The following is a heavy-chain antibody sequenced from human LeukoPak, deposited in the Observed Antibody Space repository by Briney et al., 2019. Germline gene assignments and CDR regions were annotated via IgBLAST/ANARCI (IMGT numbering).Heavy chain of an antibody. V-gene: IGHV3-30-3*01. CDR2: MSYDGSNK. CDR3: ARGIVVVPAGFDY. J-gene: IGHJ4*02. Sequence: GGSLRLSCAASGFTFSSYAMHWVRQAPGKGLEWVAVMSYDGSNKYYADSVKGRFTISRDNAKNSLYLQMNSLRAEDTAVYYCARGIVVVPAGFDYWGQGTLVTVSS. D-gene: IGHD2-2*01. CDR1: GFTFSSYA.